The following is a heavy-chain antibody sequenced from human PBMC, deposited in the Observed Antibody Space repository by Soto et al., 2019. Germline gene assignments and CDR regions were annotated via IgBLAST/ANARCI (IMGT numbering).Heavy chain of an antibody. CDR2: IYYSGST. J-gene: IGHJ3*02. Sequence: QVQLQESGPGLVKPSQTLSLTCTVSGGSISSGGYYWSWIRQHPGKGLEWIGYIYYSGSTYYNPSLKSRVTISVDTSKNQFSLKLSSVTAADTAVYYCACGDFWSGTKGGADAFDIWGQGTMVTV. V-gene: IGHV4-31*03. D-gene: IGHD3-3*01. CDR3: ACGDFWSGTKGGADAFDI. CDR1: GGSISSGGYY.